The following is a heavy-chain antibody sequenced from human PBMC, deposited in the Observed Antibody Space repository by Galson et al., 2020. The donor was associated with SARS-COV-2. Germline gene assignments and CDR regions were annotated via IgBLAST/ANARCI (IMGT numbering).Heavy chain of an antibody. V-gene: IGHV4-4*07. CDR3: ARSESSGWPQALVGYYYYYGMDV. CDR1: GGSISSYY. D-gene: IGHD6-19*01. CDR2: IYTSGST. J-gene: IGHJ6*02. Sequence: SETLSLTCTVSGGSISSYYWSWIRQPAGKGLEWIGRIYTSGSTNYNPSLKSRVTMSVDTSKNQFSLKLSSVTAADTAVYYCARSESSGWPQALVGYYYYYGMDVWGQGTTVTVSS.